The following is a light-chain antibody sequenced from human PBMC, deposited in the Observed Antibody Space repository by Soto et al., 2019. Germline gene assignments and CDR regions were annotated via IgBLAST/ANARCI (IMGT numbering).Light chain of an antibody. CDR3: QQYNNWPPG. Sequence: IVMTQSQATLSVSPGERATLSCRASQSVTSNLAWYQQKPGQAPRLLIYGASTRATGIPARFSGSGSGTEFTLTISSLQSEDFAVYYCQQYNNWPPGFGQGTKLEIK. J-gene: IGKJ2*03. V-gene: IGKV3-15*01. CDR1: QSVTSN. CDR2: GAS.